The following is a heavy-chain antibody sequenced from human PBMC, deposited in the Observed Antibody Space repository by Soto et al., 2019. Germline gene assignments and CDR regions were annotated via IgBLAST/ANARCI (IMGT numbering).Heavy chain of an antibody. Sequence: EVQLVESGGGLIQPGGSLRLSCAVSGFTVSNNYMSWVRQAPGKGLEGVSVIYSGGYTAYGDSVKGRFTISRDNSKNTLFFKRKARGADGTAWFYCAAQRGGGGYWGQGTLVTVSS. CDR1: GFTVSNNY. CDR3: AAQRGGGGY. V-gene: IGHV3-53*01. CDR2: IYSGGYT. D-gene: IGHD6-25*01. J-gene: IGHJ4*02.